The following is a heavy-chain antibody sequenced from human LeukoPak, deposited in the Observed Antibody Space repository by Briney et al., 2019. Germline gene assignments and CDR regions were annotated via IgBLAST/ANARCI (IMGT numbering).Heavy chain of an antibody. J-gene: IGHJ5*02. CDR2: ISGSGGST. CDR1: GFTFSSYA. Sequence: GRSLRLSCAASGFTFSSYAMSWVRQAPGKGLEWVSAISGSGGSTYYADSVKGRFTISRDNSKNTLYLQMNSLRAEDTAVYYCAKGGSQLWLRDWFDPWGQGTLVTVSS. CDR3: AKGGSQLWLRDWFDP. D-gene: IGHD5-18*01. V-gene: IGHV3-23*01.